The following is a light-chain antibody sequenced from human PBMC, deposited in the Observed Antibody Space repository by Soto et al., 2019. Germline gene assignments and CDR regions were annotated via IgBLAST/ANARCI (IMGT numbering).Light chain of an antibody. CDR1: QSVSSY. CDR3: QQRSNWPPIT. J-gene: IGKJ5*01. V-gene: IGKV3-11*01. CDR2: DAS. Sequence: ETVLTQSPGTLSLSPGERATVSCRASQSVSSYLAWYQQKPGQAPRLLIYDASNRATGIPARFSGSGSGTDFTLTISSLEPEDFAVYYCQQRSNWPPITFGQGTRLEI.